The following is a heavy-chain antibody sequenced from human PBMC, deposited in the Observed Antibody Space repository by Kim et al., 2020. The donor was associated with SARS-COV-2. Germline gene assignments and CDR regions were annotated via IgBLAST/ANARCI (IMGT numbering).Heavy chain of an antibody. CDR2: IIPILGIA. CDR3: ARISGSFYYYYVLDV. V-gene: IGHV1-69*04. J-gene: IGHJ6*02. CDR1: GGTFSSSA. D-gene: IGHD3-10*01. Sequence: SVKVSCKASGGTFSSSAISWVRQAPGQGLEWMGRIIPILGIANSAQKFQGRVTITADKSTSTAYMELSSLRSEDTAVYYCARISGSFYYYYVLDVWGQGTTVSVSS.